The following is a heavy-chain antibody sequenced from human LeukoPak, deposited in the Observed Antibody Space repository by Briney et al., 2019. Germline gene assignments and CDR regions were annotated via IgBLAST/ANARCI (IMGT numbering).Heavy chain of an antibody. V-gene: IGHV3-9*03. CDR2: ISWNSGSI. CDR3: AKAPSLNSANFDY. Sequence: PGGSLRLSCAASGFTFDDYAMHWVRQAPGKGLEWASGISWNSGSIGYADSVKGRFTISRDNAKNSLYLQMNSLRAEDMALYYCAKAPSLNSANFDYWGQGTLVTVSS. D-gene: IGHD2-15*01. J-gene: IGHJ4*02. CDR1: GFTFDDYA.